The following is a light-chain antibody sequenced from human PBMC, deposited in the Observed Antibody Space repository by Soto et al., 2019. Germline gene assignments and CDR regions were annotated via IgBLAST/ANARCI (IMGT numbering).Light chain of an antibody. CDR3: QQYNNWPPIT. CDR2: GAS. CDR1: PSVANF. V-gene: IGKV3-15*01. Sequence: GERATLSCRASPSVANFVAWYQQKPGQAPRLLIYGASTRATGIPARFSGSGSGTEFTLTISSLQSEDFAVYYCQQYNNWPPITFGQGTRLEIK. J-gene: IGKJ5*01.